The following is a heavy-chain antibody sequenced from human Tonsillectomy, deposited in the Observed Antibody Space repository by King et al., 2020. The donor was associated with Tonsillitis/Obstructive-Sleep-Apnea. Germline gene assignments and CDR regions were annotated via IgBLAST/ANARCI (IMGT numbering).Heavy chain of an antibody. V-gene: IGHV3-30*18. J-gene: IGHJ5*02. D-gene: IGHD3-22*01. CDR3: AKDQSGYYYGWFDP. CDR1: GFTFSSYG. Sequence: VQLVESGGGVVQPGRSLRLSCAASGFTFSSYGMHWVRQAPGKGLEWVAVISYDGSNKYYADSVKGRFTISRDNSKNTLYLQMNSLRAEDTAVYYCAKDQSGYYYGWFDPWGQGTLVTVSS. CDR2: ISYDGSNK.